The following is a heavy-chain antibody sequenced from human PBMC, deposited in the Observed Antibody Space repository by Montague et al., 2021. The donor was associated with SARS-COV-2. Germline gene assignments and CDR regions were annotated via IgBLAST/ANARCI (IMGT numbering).Heavy chain of an antibody. D-gene: IGHD2-8*01. CDR3: ATNKYCTLHDCLHGRHYFDY. Sequence: SLRLSCAASGFDFFNFDMAWVRQAPGRGLEWISDISSSGATILYADSLKGRFTISRDSIQKSLYLQMNSLRAEDTAVYYCATNKYCTLHDCLHGRHYFDYWGQGTLVTVSS. V-gene: IGHV3-48*03. CDR1: GFDFFNFD. CDR2: ISSSGATI. J-gene: IGHJ4*02.